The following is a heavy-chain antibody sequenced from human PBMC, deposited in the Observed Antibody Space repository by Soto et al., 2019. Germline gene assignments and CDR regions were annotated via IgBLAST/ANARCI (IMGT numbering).Heavy chain of an antibody. Sequence: EVQLVESGGGLVQPGGSLRLSCAASGFTFSDHHMDWVRQAPGKGLEWVGRARNKAHSYTTAYAASVKGIFTSSRDDSKNSLSLQRNSLKTEDKAVYFCARLMGTSFDLWGQGTLVTVSS. D-gene: IGHD2-8*01. CDR3: ARLMGTSFDL. J-gene: IGHJ4*02. CDR1: GFTFSDHH. V-gene: IGHV3-72*01. CDR2: ARNKAHSYTT.